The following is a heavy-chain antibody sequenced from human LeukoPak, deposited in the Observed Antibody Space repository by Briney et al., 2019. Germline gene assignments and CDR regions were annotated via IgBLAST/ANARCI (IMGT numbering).Heavy chain of an antibody. CDR2: ISYDGSNK. J-gene: IGHJ4*02. D-gene: IGHD5-12*01. V-gene: IGHV3-30*18. CDR1: GFTFSSYG. Sequence: GRSLRLSCAASGFTFSSYGMHWVRQAPGKGLEWVAVISYDGSNKYYADSVKGRFTISRDNSKNTLYLQMSSLRAEDTAVYYCAKSVVATRYLVDYWGQGTLVTVSS. CDR3: AKSVVATRYLVDY.